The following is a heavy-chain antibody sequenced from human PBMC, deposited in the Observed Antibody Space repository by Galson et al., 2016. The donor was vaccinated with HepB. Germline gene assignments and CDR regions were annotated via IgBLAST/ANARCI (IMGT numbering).Heavy chain of an antibody. Sequence: SLRLSCAGSGFIFSTYAMNWVRQAPGKGLEWVSSIRGSGGGIDYADSVKGRFTISRDNSKNTLYLQMSSLIAEDTAVYYCANERGSRLTMVRGVLDPSDIWGQGTLVTVSS. CDR3: ANERGSRLTMVRGVLDPSDI. CDR2: IRGSGGGI. D-gene: IGHD3-10*01. J-gene: IGHJ3*02. CDR1: GFIFSTYA. V-gene: IGHV3-23*01.